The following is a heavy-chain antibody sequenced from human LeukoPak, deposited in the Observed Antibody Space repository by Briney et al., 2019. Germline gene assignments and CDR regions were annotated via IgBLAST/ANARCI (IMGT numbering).Heavy chain of an antibody. J-gene: IGHJ4*02. CDR1: GFTFSSYA. CDR3: AKILGMGIAASFDY. CDR2: ISGSGGST. V-gene: IGHV3-23*01. D-gene: IGHD6-13*01. Sequence: GGSLRLSCAASGFTFSSYAMSWVRQAPGKWLEWVSAISGSGGSTYYADSVKGRFIISRDNSKNTLYLQMNSLRAEDTAVYYCAKILGMGIAASFDYWGRGTLVSVSS.